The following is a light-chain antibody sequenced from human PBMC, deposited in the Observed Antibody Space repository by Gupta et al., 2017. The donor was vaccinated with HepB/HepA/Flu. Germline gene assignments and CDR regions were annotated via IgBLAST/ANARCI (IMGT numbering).Light chain of an antibody. Sequence: DIQMTQPPSSLSASVGDRVTITCRASQSISTYLNWYQQKPGKAPKVLIYAASSLQSGVTSRFSGSGAGTDLTLTISSRQPEDFATYYCQQSYSHPPITFGGGTKVEVK. CDR1: QSISTY. J-gene: IGKJ4*02. CDR2: AAS. V-gene: IGKV1-39*01. CDR3: QQSYSHPPIT.